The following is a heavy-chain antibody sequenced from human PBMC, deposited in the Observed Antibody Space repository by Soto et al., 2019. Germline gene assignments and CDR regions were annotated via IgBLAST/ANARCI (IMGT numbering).Heavy chain of an antibody. D-gene: IGHD1-26*01. CDR3: ARDVGRDDGNSGSPN. CDR1: GGSISTFNW. J-gene: IGHJ4*02. V-gene: IGHV4-4*02. Sequence: SETLSLTCAVSGGSISTFNWWNWVRQPPGRGLEWLGEIYHDGTTNYNPSLKSRVTISLDKSKNQFSLRLNSVTAADTAVYYCARDVGRDDGNSGSPNWGQGTLVTVSS. CDR2: IYHDGTT.